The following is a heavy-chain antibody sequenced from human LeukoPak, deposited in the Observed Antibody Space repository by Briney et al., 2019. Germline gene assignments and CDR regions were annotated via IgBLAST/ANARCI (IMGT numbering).Heavy chain of an antibody. Sequence: GESLKISCKGSGYGFTSHWVGWVRQMPGKGLEWMGIIYPGDSDTRYSPSFQGQVTITVDKSINTACLQWSSLKASDTAIYYCARPMSGHYSSLDYWGQGTLVTVSS. J-gene: IGHJ4*02. CDR3: ARPMSGHYSSLDY. CDR1: GYGFTSHW. CDR2: IYPGDSDT. D-gene: IGHD1-26*01. V-gene: IGHV5-51*01.